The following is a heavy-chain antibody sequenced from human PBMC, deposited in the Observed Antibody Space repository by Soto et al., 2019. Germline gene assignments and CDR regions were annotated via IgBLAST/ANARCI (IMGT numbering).Heavy chain of an antibody. CDR3: ARDRVAVAVAFDI. J-gene: IGHJ3*02. CDR1: GFTFSSYS. D-gene: IGHD6-19*01. Sequence: LRLSCAASGFTFSSYSMNWVRQAPGKGLEWVSSISSSSSYIYYADSVKGRFTISRDNAKNSLYLQMNSLRAEDTAVYYCARDRVAVAVAFDIWGQGTMVTVSS. V-gene: IGHV3-21*01. CDR2: ISSSSSYI.